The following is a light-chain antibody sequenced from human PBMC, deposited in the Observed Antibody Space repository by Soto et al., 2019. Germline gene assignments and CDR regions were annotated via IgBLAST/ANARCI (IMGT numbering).Light chain of an antibody. J-gene: IGLJ2*01. V-gene: IGLV2-14*01. Sequence: QSVLTQPASVSGSPGQSITISCTGTSSDVGGYNYVSWYQQHPGKAPKLMIYDVSNRPSGVSNRFSGSKSCNPASLTISGLLAEDEADYYCSSYTSSSTLVVFGGGTKLTVL. CDR2: DVS. CDR3: SSYTSSSTLVV. CDR1: SSDVGGYNY.